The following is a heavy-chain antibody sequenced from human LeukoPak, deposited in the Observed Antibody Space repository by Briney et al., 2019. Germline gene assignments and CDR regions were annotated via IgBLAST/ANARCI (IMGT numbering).Heavy chain of an antibody. D-gene: IGHD2-2*01. CDR1: GFTFSSYA. Sequence: PGGSLRLSCAASGFTFSSYAMSWVRQAPGKGLEWVSAISGSGGSTYYADSVKGRFTISRGNSKNTLYLQMNSLRAEDTAVYYCAKREAGDVVVPVVGKSTTAARSIHFDYWGQGTLVTVSS. CDR3: AKREAGDVVVPVVGKSTTAARSIHFDY. J-gene: IGHJ4*02. CDR2: ISGSGGST. V-gene: IGHV3-23*01.